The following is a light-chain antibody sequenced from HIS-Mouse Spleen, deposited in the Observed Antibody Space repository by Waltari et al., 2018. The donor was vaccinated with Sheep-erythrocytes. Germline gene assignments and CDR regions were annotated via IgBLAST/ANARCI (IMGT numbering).Light chain of an antibody. CDR1: SSDVGVSNY. Sequence: QSALTQPASVSGSPGQSITISCTGTSSDVGVSNYVPWYQQHPGKAPKLMIYDVSNRPSGVSNRFSGSKSGNTASLTISGFQAEDEADYYCSSYTSSSTLVFGTGTKVTVL. CDR3: SSYTSSSTLV. V-gene: IGLV2-14*03. J-gene: IGLJ1*01. CDR2: DVS.